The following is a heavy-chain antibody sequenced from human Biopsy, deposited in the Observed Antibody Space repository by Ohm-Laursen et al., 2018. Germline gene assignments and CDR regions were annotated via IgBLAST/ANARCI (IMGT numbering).Heavy chain of an antibody. CDR2: INPRSGNT. Sequence: ASVKVSCKASGYTFTEYYINWVRQAPGQGLEWMGIINPRSGNTGYSQKFQVRVTMTTDTSTSTVYMGLSSLSSEDTAVYYCAKNYDPLYYDTGGLFDYWGQGTLVTVSS. CDR3: AKNYDPLYYDTGGLFDY. D-gene: IGHD2-8*02. J-gene: IGHJ4*02. V-gene: IGHV1-46*01. CDR1: GYTFTEYY.